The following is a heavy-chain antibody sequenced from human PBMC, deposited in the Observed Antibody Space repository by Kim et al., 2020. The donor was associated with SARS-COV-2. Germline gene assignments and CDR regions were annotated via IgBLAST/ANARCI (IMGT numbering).Heavy chain of an antibody. CDR2: IYHSGST. D-gene: IGHD6-13*01. CDR3: ARAGGAAAGFYYFDY. J-gene: IGHJ4*02. Sequence: SETLSLTCAVSGGSISSSNWWSWVRQPPGKGLEWIGEIYHSGSTNYNPSLKSRVTISVDKSKNQFSLKLSSVTAADTAVYYCARAGGAAAGFYYFDYWGQGTLVTVSS. V-gene: IGHV4-4*02. CDR1: GGSISSSNW.